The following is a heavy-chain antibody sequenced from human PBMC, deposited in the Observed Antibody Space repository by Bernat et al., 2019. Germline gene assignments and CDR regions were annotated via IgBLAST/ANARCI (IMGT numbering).Heavy chain of an antibody. CDR1: GFTFTSYA. CDR3: ARGAYYFDN. Sequence: LLESGGDLVQPGGSLRLSCAASGFTFTSYAMTWVRQAPGKGLEWVSRISPRGTADYADSVKGRFTFSRDNSKNTLYLVMNSLRAEDTALYYCARGAYYFDNWGQGTLVTVSS. V-gene: IGHV3-23*01. CDR2: ISPRGTA. J-gene: IGHJ4*02.